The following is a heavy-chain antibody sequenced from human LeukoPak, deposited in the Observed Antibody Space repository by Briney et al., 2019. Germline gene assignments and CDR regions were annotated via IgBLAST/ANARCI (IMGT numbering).Heavy chain of an antibody. D-gene: IGHD1-14*01. CDR3: ASATGYYYYMDV. CDR1: GGSFSSYY. CDR2: IYYSGST. J-gene: IGHJ6*03. V-gene: IGHV4-59*06. Sequence: PSETLSLTCAVYGGSFSSYYWSWIRQPPGKGLEWIGYIYYSGSTYYNPSLKSRVTISVVTSKNQFSLKLSSVTAADTAVYYCASATGYYYYMDVWGKGTTVTVSS.